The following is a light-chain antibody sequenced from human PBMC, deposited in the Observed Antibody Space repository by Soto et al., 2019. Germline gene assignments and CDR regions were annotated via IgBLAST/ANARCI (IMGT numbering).Light chain of an antibody. CDR1: SSNIGSNT. Sequence: VLTQPPSASGAPGQRVTISCSGSSSNIGSNTVNWYQQLPGTAPKLLIYSNNQRPSGVPDRFSGSKSGTSASLAISGLQSEDEADYYCAAWDDSLNGVVFGGGTKLTVL. CDR3: AAWDDSLNGVV. CDR2: SNN. V-gene: IGLV1-44*01. J-gene: IGLJ2*01.